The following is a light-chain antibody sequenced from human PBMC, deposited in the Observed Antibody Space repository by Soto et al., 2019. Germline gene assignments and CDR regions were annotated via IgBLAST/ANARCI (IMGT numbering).Light chain of an antibody. V-gene: IGKV3-11*01. CDR1: QTVSSNY. CDR2: DAS. J-gene: IGKJ4*01. Sequence: EIILTQSPDTLSLSPGERATLSCRASQTVSSNYLAWCQQRPGQAPRLLIYDASNRATGIPARFSGSGSGTDFTLTISSLEPEDFAVYYCQYYNNWLGAFGGGTKVDIK. CDR3: QYYNNWLGA.